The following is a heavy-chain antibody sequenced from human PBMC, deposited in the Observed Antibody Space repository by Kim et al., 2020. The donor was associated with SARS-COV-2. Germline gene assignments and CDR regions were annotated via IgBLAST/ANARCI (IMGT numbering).Heavy chain of an antibody. J-gene: IGHJ6*02. Sequence: AAVKCRFTIARDDSKNAAYLKMNSLKTEDTAVYYCTSDGDYYYYYYGMDVWGQGTTVTVSS. V-gene: IGHV3-73*01. D-gene: IGHD4-17*01. CDR3: TSDGDYYYYYYGMDV.